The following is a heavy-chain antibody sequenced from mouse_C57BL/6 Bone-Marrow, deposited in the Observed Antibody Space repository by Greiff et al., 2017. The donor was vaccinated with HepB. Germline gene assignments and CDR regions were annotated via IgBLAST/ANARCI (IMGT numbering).Heavy chain of an antibody. V-gene: IGHV2-2*01. J-gene: IGHJ1*03. D-gene: IGHD2-1*01. CDR1: GFSLTSYG. Sequence: QVHVKQSGPGLVQPSQSLSITCTVSGFSLTSYGVHWVRQSPGKGLEWLGVIWSGGSTDYNAAFISRLSISKDNSKSQVFFKMNSLQADDTAIYYCARNSIGGIYYGNYWYFDVWGTGTTVTVSS. CDR2: IWSGGST. CDR3: ARNSIGGIYYGNYWYFDV.